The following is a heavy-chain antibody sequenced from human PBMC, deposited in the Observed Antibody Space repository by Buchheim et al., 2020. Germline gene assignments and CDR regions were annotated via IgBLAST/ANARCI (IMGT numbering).Heavy chain of an antibody. V-gene: IGHV3-30*18. J-gene: IGHJ6*03. Sequence: QVQLVESGGGVVQPGRSLRLSCAASGFTFSSYGMHWVRQAPGKGLEWVAVISYDGSNKYYADSVKGRFTISRDNSKNTLYLQMNSLRAEDTAVYYCAKVLTEYYYYYMDVWGKGTT. CDR3: AKVLTEYYYYYMDV. CDR1: GFTFSSYG. D-gene: IGHD3-10*01. CDR2: ISYDGSNK.